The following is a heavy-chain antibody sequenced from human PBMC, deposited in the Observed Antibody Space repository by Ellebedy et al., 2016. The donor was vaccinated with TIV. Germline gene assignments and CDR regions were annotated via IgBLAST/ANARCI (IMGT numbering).Heavy chain of an antibody. CDR1: GGSLTNHF. CDR2: IYYSGST. Sequence: MPGGSLRLSCTVSGGSLTNHFWSRIRQPPGKGLEWIGSIYYSGSTYYNPSLKSRVTISVDTSKNQFSLKLSSVTAADTAVYYCARLLPPGVVSYWGQGTLVTVSS. D-gene: IGHD3-22*01. V-gene: IGHV4-59*05. CDR3: ARLLPPGVVSY. J-gene: IGHJ4*02.